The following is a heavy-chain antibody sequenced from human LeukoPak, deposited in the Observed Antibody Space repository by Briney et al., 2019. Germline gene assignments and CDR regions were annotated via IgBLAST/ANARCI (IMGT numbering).Heavy chain of an antibody. V-gene: IGHV3-7*03. J-gene: IGHJ4*02. CDR3: AGGSGSSGFDC. Sequence: GGSLRLSCAASGFTFSNYWMSWVRLTSGKGLEWVASIKQDGSGKYYVDSVKGRFIISRDNAKNSLFLQMDSLRVEDTAVYYCAGGSGSSGFDCWGQGTLVTVSS. CDR1: GFTFSNYW. D-gene: IGHD6-6*01. CDR2: IKQDGSGK.